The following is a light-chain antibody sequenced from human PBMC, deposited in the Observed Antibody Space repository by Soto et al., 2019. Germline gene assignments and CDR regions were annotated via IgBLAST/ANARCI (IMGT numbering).Light chain of an antibody. CDR1: QSISSY. CDR2: AAS. CDR3: QQSYSTPRT. J-gene: IGKJ5*01. Sequence: DIQMTQSPSSLSASVGDRVTITCRASQSISSYLNWYQQKPGKAPKLLIYAASSLQSGVPSRFSVSGSLTDFTLTISSLQPEDFATYYCQQSYSTPRTFGQGTRLEIK. V-gene: IGKV1-39*01.